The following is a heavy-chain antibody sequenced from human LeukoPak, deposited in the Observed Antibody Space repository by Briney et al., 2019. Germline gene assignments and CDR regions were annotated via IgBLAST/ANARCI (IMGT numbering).Heavy chain of an antibody. J-gene: IGHJ4*02. D-gene: IGHD6-19*01. CDR2: IWYDGSQK. Sequence: PGRSLRLSCAASGFTFSTYGMHWVRQAPGEGLEWVAVIWYDGSQKYHADSVKDRFTISRDNSKNMLYLQMNSLRAEDTAVYYCARDGGSTGWVDYWGQGTLVTVSS. CDR1: GFTFSTYG. CDR3: ARDGGSTGWVDY. V-gene: IGHV3-33*01.